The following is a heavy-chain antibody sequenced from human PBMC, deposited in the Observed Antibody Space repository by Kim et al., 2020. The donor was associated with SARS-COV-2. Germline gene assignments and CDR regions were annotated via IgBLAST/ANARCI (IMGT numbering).Heavy chain of an antibody. D-gene: IGHD3-10*01. Sequence: ASVKVSCKTSGYDFKSNGINWVRQAPGQGLEWMGWISTEHGNTNYARNLQDRVTLTTDTSANTAYMELRSLTSDDTAVYNCNVARESFDHWGQGTLVTVSS. CDR3: NVARESFDH. CDR1: GYDFKSNG. V-gene: IGHV1-18*01. CDR2: ISTEHGNT. J-gene: IGHJ4*02.